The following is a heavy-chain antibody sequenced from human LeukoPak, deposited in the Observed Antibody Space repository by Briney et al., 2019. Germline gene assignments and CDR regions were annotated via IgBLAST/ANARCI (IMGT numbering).Heavy chain of an antibody. Sequence: SETLSLTCTVSGGSISSYYWSWIRQPPGKGLEWIGYIYYSGSTNYNPALKSRVTISVDTSKNQFSLKLSSVTAADTAVYYCARQRGRWDSFDYWGQGTLVTVSS. D-gene: IGHD1-26*01. V-gene: IGHV4-59*08. CDR2: IYYSGST. CDR3: ARQRGRWDSFDY. CDR1: GGSISSYY. J-gene: IGHJ4*02.